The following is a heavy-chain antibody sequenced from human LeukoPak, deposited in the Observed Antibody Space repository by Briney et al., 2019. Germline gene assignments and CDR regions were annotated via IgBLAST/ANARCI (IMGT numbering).Heavy chain of an antibody. J-gene: IGHJ4*02. V-gene: IGHV1-69*05. CDR2: IIPIFGTA. CDR3: VPDRSGYLSRSLPPYFDY. Sequence: SVKVSCKASGDTFSNYAFNWVRQAPGQGLEWMGGIIPIFGTADYAQKFQGRVTLTTDESTTTAYMELSSLRSEDTAVYYCVPDRSGYLSRSLPPYFDYWGQGTLVTVSS. D-gene: IGHD3-22*01. CDR1: GDTFSNYA.